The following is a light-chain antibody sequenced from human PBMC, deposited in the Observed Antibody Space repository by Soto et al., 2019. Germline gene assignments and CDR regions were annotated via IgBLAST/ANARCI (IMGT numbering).Light chain of an antibody. J-gene: IGKJ5*01. CDR2: GAS. CDR1: QSISSTY. V-gene: IGKV3-20*01. Sequence: ETVLTQSPDTLYLSPGDSATLSCRASQSISSTYLAWYQQKPGQAPRLLIYGASTRATGIPDRFSGSGSGTDFTLTISSLEPEDFAVFYCQQYDDSITFGQGTRLEIE. CDR3: QQYDDSIT.